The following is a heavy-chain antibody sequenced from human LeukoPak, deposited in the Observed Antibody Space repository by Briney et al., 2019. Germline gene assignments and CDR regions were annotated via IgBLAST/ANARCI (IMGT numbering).Heavy chain of an antibody. Sequence: GGSLRLSCAASGFTFSSYWMSWVRQAPGKGLEWVANIKQDGSEKYYVDSVKGRFTISRDNAKNSLYLQMNSLRAEDTAVYYCARVPYCSGGSCYDYYFDYWGQGTLVTVSS. CDR3: ARVPYCSGGSCYDYYFDY. CDR1: GFTFSSYW. D-gene: IGHD2-15*01. CDR2: IKQDGSEK. V-gene: IGHV3-7*01. J-gene: IGHJ4*02.